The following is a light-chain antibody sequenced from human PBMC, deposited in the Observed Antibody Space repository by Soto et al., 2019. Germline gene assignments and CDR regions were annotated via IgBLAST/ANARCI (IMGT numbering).Light chain of an antibody. Sequence: EIVMTQSPGTLSVSPGERATLFCRASQSGRTKLAWYQQRAGQAPRLLMYGASTRATGIPDRFSGSGSGTEFTLTISSLQSEDFAVYYCPQYNSWPPITCGQGTRLEIK. CDR2: GAS. V-gene: IGKV3-15*01. CDR1: QSGRTK. CDR3: PQYNSWPPIT. J-gene: IGKJ5*01.